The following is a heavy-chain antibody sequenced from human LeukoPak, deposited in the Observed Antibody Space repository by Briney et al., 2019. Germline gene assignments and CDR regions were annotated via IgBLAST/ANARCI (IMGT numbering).Heavy chain of an antibody. Sequence: GESLKISCKGSGYSFTNYWIGWVRQMPGKGLEWMGIIYPSDSDIRYSPSFQGQVTISADKSISTAYLQWRSLKASDTAMYYCARGGTAGYSGYDYWGQGTLVTVSS. CDR3: ARGGTAGYSGYDY. D-gene: IGHD5-12*01. J-gene: IGHJ4*02. CDR2: IYPSDSDI. V-gene: IGHV5-51*01. CDR1: GYSFTNYW.